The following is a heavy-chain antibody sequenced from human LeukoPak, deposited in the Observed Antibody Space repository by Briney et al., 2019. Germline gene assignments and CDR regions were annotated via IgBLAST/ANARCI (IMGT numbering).Heavy chain of an antibody. Sequence: ASVKVSCTASGYXFTSYYIHWGRQAPGQGLEWMGLINPSGSSTSYAQKFQGRVTMTTDTSTSTAYMELRSLRSDDTAVYYCASATEPYCSSTSCYEDYCYYYGMDVWGQGTTVTVSS. D-gene: IGHD2-2*01. CDR1: GYXFTSYY. CDR2: INPSGSST. J-gene: IGHJ6*02. V-gene: IGHV1-46*01. CDR3: ASATEPYCSSTSCYEDYCYYYGMDV.